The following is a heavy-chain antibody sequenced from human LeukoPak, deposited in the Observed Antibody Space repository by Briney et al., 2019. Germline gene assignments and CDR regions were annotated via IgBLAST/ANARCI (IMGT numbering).Heavy chain of an antibody. CDR3: ARQYSSSWYGDYFDY. CDR1: GYTFNGYY. Sequence: ASVKVSCKASGYTFNGYYMHWVRQAPGQGLEWMGWINPNSGGTNYAQKFQGRVTMTRDTSISTAYMELSRLRSDDTAVYYCARQYSSSWYGDYFDYWGQGTLVTVSS. V-gene: IGHV1-2*02. CDR2: INPNSGGT. D-gene: IGHD6-13*01. J-gene: IGHJ4*02.